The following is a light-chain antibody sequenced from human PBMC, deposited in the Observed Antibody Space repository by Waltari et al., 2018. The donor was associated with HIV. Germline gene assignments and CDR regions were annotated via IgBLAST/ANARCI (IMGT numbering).Light chain of an antibody. CDR1: SNDVGTYNL. CDR3: CSYAGSNTLGV. CDR2: EVS. Sequence: QSALTQPASVSGSPGPSITISCTGTSNDVGTYNLVSWYQQHPNKAPKFMIYEVSKRPSGFSNRFSGSKSGNTASLTISGLQAEDEADYYCCSYAGSNTLGVFGGGTKLTVL. J-gene: IGLJ2*01. V-gene: IGLV2-23*02.